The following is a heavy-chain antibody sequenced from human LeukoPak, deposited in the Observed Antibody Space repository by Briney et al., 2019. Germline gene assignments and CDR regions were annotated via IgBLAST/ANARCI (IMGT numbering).Heavy chain of an antibody. CDR3: ARHRYRSGSDWIDP. J-gene: IGHJ5*02. D-gene: IGHD1-26*01. CDR1: GGSIRNSSFY. CDR2: IYNSGTT. Sequence: SETLSLTCAVSGGSIRNSSFYWGWIRQPPGKGLEWIASIYNSGTTYYNPSLKSRVTISVDTSKNQFSLKLSSVTAADTAVYYCARHRYRSGSDWIDPWGQGTLVTVSS. V-gene: IGHV4-39*01.